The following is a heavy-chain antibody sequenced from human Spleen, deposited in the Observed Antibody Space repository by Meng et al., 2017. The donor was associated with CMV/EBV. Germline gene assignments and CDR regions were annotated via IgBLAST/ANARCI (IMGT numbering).Heavy chain of an antibody. J-gene: IGHJ5*02. CDR1: FPAYY. V-gene: IGHV1-2*02. D-gene: IGHD3-22*01. CDR2: INPNSGTT. Sequence: FPAYYRHWVRQAPGQGLEWMGWINPNSGTTNYAQNFQGRVTMTRETSINAAYMELIRLTSDDTAMYYCARADRAYDSTGYYYGFASWGQGTLVTVSS. CDR3: ARADRAYDSTGYYYGFAS.